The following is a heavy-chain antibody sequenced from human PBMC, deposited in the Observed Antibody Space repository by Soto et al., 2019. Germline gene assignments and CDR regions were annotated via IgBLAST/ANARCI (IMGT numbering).Heavy chain of an antibody. V-gene: IGHV3-23*01. Sequence: PGGSLRLSCSASGFTISGYAMSWVRQAPGKGLEWVSMIRNSGGDTYYAESVKGRFTISRDNSKNTLYLQMNSLRAEDTAVYYCARDVFQEDVWGQGTTVTVSS. CDR2: IRNSGGDT. CDR3: ARDVFQEDV. J-gene: IGHJ6*02. CDR1: GFTISGYA.